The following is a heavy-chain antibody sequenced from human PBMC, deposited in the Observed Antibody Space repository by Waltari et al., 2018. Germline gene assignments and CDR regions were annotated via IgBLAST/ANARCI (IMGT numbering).Heavy chain of an antibody. CDR2: MNPNSGNT. D-gene: IGHD6-6*01. J-gene: IGHJ6*02. Sequence: QVQLVQSGAEVKKPGASVKVSCKASGYTFPSYDINWVRQAPGQGLEWMGWMNPNSGNTGYAQKCQGRVTMTRNTSISTAYMELSSLRSEDTAVYYCARSGQLVYYYYYGMDVWGQGTTVTVSS. V-gene: IGHV1-8*01. CDR1: GYTFPSYD. CDR3: ARSGQLVYYYYYGMDV.